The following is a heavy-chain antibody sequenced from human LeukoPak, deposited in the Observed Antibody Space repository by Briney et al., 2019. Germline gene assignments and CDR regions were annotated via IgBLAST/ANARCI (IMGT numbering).Heavy chain of an antibody. CDR3: ARTEGYSSSCDY. Sequence: SETLSLTCTVSGGSISSSSYYWGWLRQPPGKGLEGIGSIYYSGSTYYNPSLKSRVTISVDTSKNQFSLKLSSVTAADTAVYYCARTEGYSSSCDYWGQGTLVTVSS. CDR2: IYYSGST. D-gene: IGHD6-13*01. V-gene: IGHV4-39*01. CDR1: GGSISSSSYY. J-gene: IGHJ4*02.